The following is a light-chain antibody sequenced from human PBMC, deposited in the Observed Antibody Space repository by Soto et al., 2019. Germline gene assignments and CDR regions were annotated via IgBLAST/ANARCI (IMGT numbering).Light chain of an antibody. J-gene: IGKJ1*01. V-gene: IGKV3-15*01. CDR1: QSVSSN. CDR3: QQYNNWRTWT. Sequence: EIVMTQSPATLSVSPGERATLSCRASQSVSSNLAWYQQKPGQAPRVLIYGASTRATGIPTRFSGSGSGTKFTLTLSSLQSEDFAVYYCQQYNNWRTWTFGQGAKVEIK. CDR2: GAS.